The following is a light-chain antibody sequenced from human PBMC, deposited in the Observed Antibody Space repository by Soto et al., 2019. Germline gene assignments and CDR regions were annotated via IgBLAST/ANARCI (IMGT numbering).Light chain of an antibody. V-gene: IGKV3-11*01. CDR3: QQYNNWWT. Sequence: EIVLTQSPATLSLSPGERATLSCRASQSVSSYLAWFQQKPGQAPRLLIFDASNRPTGIPARFIGNGSGTEFTLTISSLQSEDFAVYYCQQYNNWWTFGQGTKVDIK. J-gene: IGKJ1*01. CDR2: DAS. CDR1: QSVSSY.